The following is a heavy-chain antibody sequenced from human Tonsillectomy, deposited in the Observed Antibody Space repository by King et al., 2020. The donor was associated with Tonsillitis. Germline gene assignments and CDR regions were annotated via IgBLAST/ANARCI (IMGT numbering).Heavy chain of an antibody. CDR1: GYTFTGYY. D-gene: IGHD3-16*01. CDR3: ARGTGGLDY. V-gene: IGHV1-2*02. CDR2: INPDSGGT. Sequence: EQLVQSGAEVEKPGASVKVSCKASGYTFTGYYMYWVRQAPGQGLEWLGWINPDSGGTSYEQKFQGRVTMTRDTSISTAYMELSRLTSDDAALYFCARGTGGLDYWGQGTLVTVSS. J-gene: IGHJ4*02.